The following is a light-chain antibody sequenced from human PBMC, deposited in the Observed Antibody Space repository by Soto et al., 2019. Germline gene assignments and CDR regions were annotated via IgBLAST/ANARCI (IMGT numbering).Light chain of an antibody. CDR2: SNN. Sequence: QSVLTQPPSASGTPGQRVTISCSGSSPNIGSNTVNWYQQHPGTAPKLLIYSNNQRPSGVPDRFSGSKSGTSASLAIRGLQAEHEADYYGASWDASLNGAVFGGGTKVTVL. CDR3: ASWDASLNGAV. J-gene: IGLJ2*01. V-gene: IGLV1-44*01. CDR1: SPNIGSNT.